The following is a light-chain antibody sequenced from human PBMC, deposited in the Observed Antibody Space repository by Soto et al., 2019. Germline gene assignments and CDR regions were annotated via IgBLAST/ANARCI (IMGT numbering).Light chain of an antibody. V-gene: IGKV1-5*01. CDR2: DAS. J-gene: IGKJ1*01. CDR3: QQVDSYPRT. CDR1: QSITNW. Sequence: DIQMTQSPFTLSASIGDRVTITCRASQSITNWLAWYQQKPGRAPKLLIYDASSLESGVPSRFSGSGSGTDFSLTISSLHPEDVATYYCQQVDSYPRTFGQGTKVDIK.